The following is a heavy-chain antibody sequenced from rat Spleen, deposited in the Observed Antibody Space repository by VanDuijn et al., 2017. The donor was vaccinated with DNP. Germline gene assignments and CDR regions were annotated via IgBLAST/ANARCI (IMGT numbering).Heavy chain of an antibody. CDR2: ISYDGGST. V-gene: IGHV5-22*01. J-gene: IGHJ2*01. CDR1: GFTFSDYY. CDR3: VRWNSGHFDY. D-gene: IGHD4-3*01. Sequence: EVQLVESGGGLVQPGRSLKLSCAASGFTFSDYYMAWVRQAPTKGLECVAYISYDGGSTYYGDTVKGRFTISRDNAKSTLYLQMNSLRSEDTATYYCVRWNSGHFDYWGQGVMVPVSS.